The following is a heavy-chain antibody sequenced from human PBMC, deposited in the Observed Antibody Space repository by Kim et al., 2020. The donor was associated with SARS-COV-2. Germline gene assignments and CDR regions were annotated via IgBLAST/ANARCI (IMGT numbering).Heavy chain of an antibody. Sequence: SETLSLTCTVSGGSISSGGYYWSWIRQHPGKGLEWIGYIYYSGSTYYNPSLKSRVTISVDTSKNQFSLKLSSVTAADTAVYYCASGDTIADKGFDYWGQGTLVTVSS. J-gene: IGHJ4*02. D-gene: IGHD3-3*01. V-gene: IGHV4-31*03. CDR1: GGSISSGGYY. CDR2: IYYSGST. CDR3: ASGDTIADKGFDY.